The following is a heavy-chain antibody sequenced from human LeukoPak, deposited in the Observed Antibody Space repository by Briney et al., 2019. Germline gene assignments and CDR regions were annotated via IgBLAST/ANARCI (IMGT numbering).Heavy chain of an antibody. D-gene: IGHD1-26*01. J-gene: IGHJ4*02. V-gene: IGHV3-30*02. CDR3: ARGRPTGIVGAAGH. CDR2: IRSDKTKQ. CDR1: GFTFKNFG. Sequence: GGSLRLSCAASGFTFKNFGMHWVRQAPGKGLEWVAFIRSDKTKQYYVDSVKGRFTISRDNSKNILYLQMNSLRAEDTAVYYCARGRPTGIVGAAGHWGQGTLVTVSS.